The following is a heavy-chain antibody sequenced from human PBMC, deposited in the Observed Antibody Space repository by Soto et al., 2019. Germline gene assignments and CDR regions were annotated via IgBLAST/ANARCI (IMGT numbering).Heavy chain of an antibody. D-gene: IGHD3-22*01. CDR3: AAETYYYDSSGYYGH. J-gene: IGHJ4*02. CDR1: GFTFTSSA. V-gene: IGHV1-58*01. CDR2: IVVGSGNT. Sequence: QMQLVQSGPEVKKPGTSVKVSCKASGFTFTSSAVQWVRQARGQRLEWIGWIVVGSGNTNYAQKFQERVTITRDMSTSTAYMELSSLRSEDTAVYYCAAETYYYDSSGYYGHWGQGTLVTVSS.